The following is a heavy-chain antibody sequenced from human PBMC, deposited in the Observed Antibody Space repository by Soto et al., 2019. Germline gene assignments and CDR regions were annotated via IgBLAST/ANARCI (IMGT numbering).Heavy chain of an antibody. Sequence: GASLKVSCKASGGTFSSYTISWVRQAPGQGLEWMGRIIPILGIANYAQKFQGRVTITAGKSTSTAYMELSSLRSEDTAVYYCARSLRATVGSWLTPAFGYWGQGTLVTVSS. CDR3: ARSLRATVGSWLTPAFGY. CDR1: GGTFSSYT. J-gene: IGHJ4*02. V-gene: IGHV1-69*02. D-gene: IGHD6-13*01. CDR2: IIPILGIA.